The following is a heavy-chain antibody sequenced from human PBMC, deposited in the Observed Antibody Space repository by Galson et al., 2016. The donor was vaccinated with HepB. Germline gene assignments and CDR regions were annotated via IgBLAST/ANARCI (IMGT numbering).Heavy chain of an antibody. J-gene: IGHJ5*02. Sequence: LRLSCAASGFPFSGYNMDWVRQAPGKGLEWVAVMSHDGSRIFYVDSVKGRFSISRDNSKNTLYLQMNSLRDEDTAVYYCAKDHGNRWLNNWFDPWGQGTLVTVSS. D-gene: IGHD6-19*01. CDR2: MSHDGSRI. CDR3: AKDHGNRWLNNWFDP. V-gene: IGHV3-30*18. CDR1: GFPFSGYN.